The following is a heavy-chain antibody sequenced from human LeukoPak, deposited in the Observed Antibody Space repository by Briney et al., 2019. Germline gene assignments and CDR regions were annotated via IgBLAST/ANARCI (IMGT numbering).Heavy chain of an antibody. CDR2: INPNSGGT. CDR1: GYTFTVYY. D-gene: IGHD3-10*01. Sequence: ASVTVSFKASGYTFTVYYMHWVRQAPGQGLEWMGWINPNSGGTNYAQKFQGRVTMTRDTSISTAYMELSRLRSDDTAVYYCARAGYYGSGSYLGYWGQGTLVTVSS. CDR3: ARAGYYGSGSYLGY. J-gene: IGHJ4*02. V-gene: IGHV1-2*02.